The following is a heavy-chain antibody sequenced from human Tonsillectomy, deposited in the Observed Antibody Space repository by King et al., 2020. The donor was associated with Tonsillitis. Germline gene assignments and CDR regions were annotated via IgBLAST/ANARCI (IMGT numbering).Heavy chain of an antibody. Sequence: VQLVESGGGLVQPGGSLTLSCAASGFTFSGAAMHWVRQASGKGLEWVGLIRSKAKSYASVSAASVNGRFTVSRDDSKNTAYLQVNSLKTEDTAVYYCTRGGDYDSGYYYGMDVWGQGTTVTVSS. V-gene: IGHV3-73*02. CDR3: TRGGDYDSGYYYGMDV. CDR1: GFTFSGAA. D-gene: IGHD4-17*01. J-gene: IGHJ6*02. CDR2: IRSKAKSYAS.